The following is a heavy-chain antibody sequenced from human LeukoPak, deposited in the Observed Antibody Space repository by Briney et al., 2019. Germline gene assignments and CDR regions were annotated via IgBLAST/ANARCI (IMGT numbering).Heavy chain of an antibody. CDR2: IIPILGIA. D-gene: IGHD5-24*01. V-gene: IGHV1-69*04. CDR1: GGTFSSYA. CDR3: ARGPRDGYLDY. J-gene: IGHJ4*02. Sequence: ASVKVSCKASGGTFSSYAISWVRQAPGQGLEWMGRIIPILGIANYAQKFQGRVTITADKSTSTAYMELSSLRSEDTAVYYCARGPRDGYLDYWGQGTLVTVSS.